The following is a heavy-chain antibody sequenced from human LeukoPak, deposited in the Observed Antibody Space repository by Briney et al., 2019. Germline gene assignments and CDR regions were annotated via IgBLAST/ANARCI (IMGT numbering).Heavy chain of an antibody. J-gene: IGHJ4*02. CDR1: GYTFTSYD. CDR3: ARDSYPTPDSSGPGRGFY. Sequence: ASVKVSCKASGYTFTSYDINWVRQATGQGLEWMGWMNPNSGNTGYAQKFQGRVTMTRNTSISTAYMELSSPRSEDTAVYYCARDSYPTPDSSGPGRGFYWGQGTLVTVSS. V-gene: IGHV1-8*01. CDR2: MNPNSGNT. D-gene: IGHD3-22*01.